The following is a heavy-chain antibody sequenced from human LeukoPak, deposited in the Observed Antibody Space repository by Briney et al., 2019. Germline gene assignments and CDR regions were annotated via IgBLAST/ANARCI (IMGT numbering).Heavy chain of an antibody. CDR2: ISLDGRST. J-gene: IGHJ4*02. V-gene: IGHV3-43*01. CDR3: AKDWGVAAAGSLDY. D-gene: IGHD6-13*01. CDR1: GFAFNDYT. Sequence: GGSLRLSCAASGFAFNDYTMHWVSQAPGKGLEWVSLISLDGRSTYYADSVKGRFAISRDNSKNSLYLQMNSLRTEDTALYYCAKDWGVAAAGSLDYWGQGTLVTVSS.